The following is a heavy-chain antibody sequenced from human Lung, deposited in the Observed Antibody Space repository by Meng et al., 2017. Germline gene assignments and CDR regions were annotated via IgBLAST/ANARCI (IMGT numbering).Heavy chain of an antibody. Sequence: EVQLGVSGGVLVKPWVSLRLFCAASGFYLNNAWMSWVRQAPGKGLEWVGRIKSNTDGGTAEYAAPVTGRFTISRDDSKSTLYLQMSGLRIDDTGVYYCTWDDKAVSDYWGQGTLVTVSS. V-gene: IGHV3-15*01. J-gene: IGHJ4*02. CDR3: TWDDKAVSDY. CDR2: IKSNTDGGTA. CDR1: GFYLNNAW. D-gene: IGHD1-26*01.